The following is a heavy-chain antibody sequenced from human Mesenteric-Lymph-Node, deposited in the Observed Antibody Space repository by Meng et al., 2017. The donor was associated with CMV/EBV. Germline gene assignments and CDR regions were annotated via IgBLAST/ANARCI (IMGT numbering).Heavy chain of an antibody. CDR2: ISPYNGNT. D-gene: IGHD1-7*01. J-gene: IGHJ4*02. CDR3: ARDFLSDWNYGY. Sequence: ASVKVSCKASGYTFTGYYMHWVRQAPGQGLEWMGWISPYNGNTNYAQKLQGRVTMTTDTSTSTAYMELRSLRSDDTAVYYCARDFLSDWNYGYWGQGTLVTVSS. V-gene: IGHV1-18*04. CDR1: GYTFTGYY.